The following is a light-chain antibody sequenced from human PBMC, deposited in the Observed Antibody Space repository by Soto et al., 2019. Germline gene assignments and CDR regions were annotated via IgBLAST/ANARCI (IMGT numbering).Light chain of an antibody. CDR3: HQYKDWTPIT. CDR1: QSVSSN. CDR2: DAS. V-gene: IGKV3-15*01. Sequence: EVGMKKWPPTLSVSPGERATLSCRARQSVSSNLAWYQPISGQAPRLVIFDASTRATGIPDRFSGRGSGTDFTLTISILRSEDSAVYFCHQYKDWTPITFGQGTKVDIK. J-gene: IGKJ1*01.